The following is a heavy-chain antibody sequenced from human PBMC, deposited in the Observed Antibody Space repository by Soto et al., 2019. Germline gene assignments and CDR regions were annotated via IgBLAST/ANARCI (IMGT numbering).Heavy chain of an antibody. CDR1: GFTFSSYG. D-gene: IGHD6-19*01. CDR3: ARDDKIAVAAPYYYGMDV. CDR2: IWYDGSNK. V-gene: IGHV3-33*01. Sequence: GGSLRLSCAASGFTFSSYGMHWVRQAPGKGLEWVAVIWYDGSNKYYADSVKGRFTISRDNSKNTLYLQMNSLRAEDTAVYYCARDDKIAVAAPYYYGMDVWGQGTTVTVS. J-gene: IGHJ6*02.